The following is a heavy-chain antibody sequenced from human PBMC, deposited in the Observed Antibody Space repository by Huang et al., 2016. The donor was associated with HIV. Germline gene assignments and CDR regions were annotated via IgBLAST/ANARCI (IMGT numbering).Heavy chain of an antibody. V-gene: IGHV3-7*01. CDR1: TFTFGAYW. J-gene: IGHJ6*02. CDR2: IKQDESEK. D-gene: IGHD1-7*01. Sequence: VESGGRSVQPGGSIKLSCVGSTFTFGAYWMSWVRQPPGKGLEWVANIKQDESEKYYVDSGKGRVNISRDNARKVLFLEMDNLRVEDTAMYFCATKTAGMDIWGQGTTVTVSS. CDR3: ATKTAGMDI.